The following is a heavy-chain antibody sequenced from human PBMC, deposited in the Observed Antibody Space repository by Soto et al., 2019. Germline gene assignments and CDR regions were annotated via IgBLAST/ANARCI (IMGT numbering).Heavy chain of an antibody. J-gene: IGHJ6*02. V-gene: IGHV3-53*02. CDR1: GFTVSSNY. CDR3: ARGRYSKSDYKYGMDV. CDR2: FYSDGTT. Sequence: EVQLVETGGGLIQPGGSLRLSCAASGFTVSSNYMTWVRQAPGKGLEWVSVFYSDGTTYYADSVKGRFTISRDNSKNTLYLQMNSLRAEDTAVYYWARGRYSKSDYKYGMDVWGQGATVTVSS. D-gene: IGHD6-13*01.